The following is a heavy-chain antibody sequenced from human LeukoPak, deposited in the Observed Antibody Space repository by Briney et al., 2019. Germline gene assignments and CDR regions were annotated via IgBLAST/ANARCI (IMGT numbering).Heavy chain of an antibody. CDR3: ARALVGALVGPTYYYYGMDV. Sequence: GGSLRLSCAASGLTFSSYGMHWVRQAPGKGLEWVAVIWYDGSNKYYADSVKGRFTISRDNSKNTLYLQMNSLRAEDTAVYYCARALVGALVGPTYYYYGMDVWGQGTTVTVSS. J-gene: IGHJ6*02. CDR1: GLTFSSYG. D-gene: IGHD1-26*01. V-gene: IGHV3-33*01. CDR2: IWYDGSNK.